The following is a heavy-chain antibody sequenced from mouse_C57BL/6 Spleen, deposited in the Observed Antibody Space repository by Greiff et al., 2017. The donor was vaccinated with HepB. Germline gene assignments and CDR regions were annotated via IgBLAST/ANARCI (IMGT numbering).Heavy chain of an antibody. V-gene: IGHV5-4*01. J-gene: IGHJ3*01. CDR1: GFTFSSYA. CDR2: ISDGGSYT. Sequence: DVKLVESGGGLVKPGGSLKLSCAASGFTFSSYAMSWVRQTPEKRLEWVATISDGGSYTYYPDNVKGRFTISRDNAKNNLYLQMSHLKSEDTAMYYCARDVGGTPWFAYWGQGTLVTVSA. D-gene: IGHD3-1*01. CDR3: ARDVGGTPWFAY.